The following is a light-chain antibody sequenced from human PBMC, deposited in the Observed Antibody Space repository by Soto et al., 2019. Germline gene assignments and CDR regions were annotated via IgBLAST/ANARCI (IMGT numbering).Light chain of an antibody. J-gene: IGKJ1*01. V-gene: IGKV1-39*01. CDR1: QNVRSY. CDR2: EST. CDR3: QQSFFAPPT. Sequence: GDTVTITCRASQNVRSYLNWYQQKSGQAPKLLIYESTNLESGVPSTFSGDGFGTDFTLTISSLHPDDFATYYCQQSFFAPPTFGRGTKWIS.